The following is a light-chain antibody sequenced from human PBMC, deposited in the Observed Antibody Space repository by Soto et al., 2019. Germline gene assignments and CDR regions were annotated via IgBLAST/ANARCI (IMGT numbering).Light chain of an antibody. Sequence: QSVLTQPASVSGSPGQSITITCTGTRSDVGSYRLDFWYQQHPGKAPKLMISEGNKRPSGVSNRFSASKSGITASLTISGLQAEDEADYYCCSYAGGSTFAGVGSGTKVTVL. CDR2: EGN. CDR3: CSYAGGSTFAG. CDR1: RSDVGSYRL. J-gene: IGLJ1*01. V-gene: IGLV2-23*03.